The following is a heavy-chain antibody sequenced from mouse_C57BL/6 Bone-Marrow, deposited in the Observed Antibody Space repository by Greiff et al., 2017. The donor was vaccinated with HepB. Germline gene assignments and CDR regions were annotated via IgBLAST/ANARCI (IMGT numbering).Heavy chain of an antibody. V-gene: IGHV5-12*01. Sequence: EVQGVESGGGLVQPGGSLKLSCAASGFTFSDYYMYWVRQTPEKRLEWVAYISNGGGSTYYPDTVKGRFTISRDNAKNTLYLQMSRLKSEDTAMYYCARPLNWDEFAYWGQGTLVTVSA. CDR2: ISNGGGST. CDR3: ARPLNWDEFAY. CDR1: GFTFSDYY. J-gene: IGHJ3*01. D-gene: IGHD4-1*01.